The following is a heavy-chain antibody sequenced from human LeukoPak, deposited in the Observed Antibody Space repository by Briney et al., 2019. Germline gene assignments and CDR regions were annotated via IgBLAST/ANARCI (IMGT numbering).Heavy chain of an antibody. D-gene: IGHD5-12*01. V-gene: IGHV3-7*01. CDR2: IKQDGSEK. CDR3: ARDPGGYDY. CDR1: GFIFSSYA. J-gene: IGHJ4*02. Sequence: GGSLRLSCAASGFIFSSYALSWVRQAPGKGLEWVANIKQDGSEKYYVDSVKGRFTISRDNAKNSLYLQMNSLRAEDTAVYYCARDPGGYDYWGQGTLVTVSS.